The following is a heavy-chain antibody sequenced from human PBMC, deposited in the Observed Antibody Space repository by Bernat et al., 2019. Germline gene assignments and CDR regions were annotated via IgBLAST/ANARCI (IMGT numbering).Heavy chain of an antibody. Sequence: EVQLVESGGGLVQPGRSLRLSCAASGFTFDDYAMHWVRQAPGKGLEWVSGISWNSGSIGYADSVQGRFTISRDHAKNSLYLQMNSLRAEDTALYYCAKEAAAGTDHYYYYGMDVWGQGTTVTVSS. CDR1: GFTFDDYA. CDR3: AKEAAAGTDHYYYYGMDV. J-gene: IGHJ6*02. V-gene: IGHV3-9*01. D-gene: IGHD6-13*01. CDR2: ISWNSGSI.